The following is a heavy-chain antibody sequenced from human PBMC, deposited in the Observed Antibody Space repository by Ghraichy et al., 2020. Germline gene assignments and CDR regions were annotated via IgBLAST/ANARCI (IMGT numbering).Heavy chain of an antibody. Sequence: GSLRLSCAVYGGSFSGYYWSWIRQPPGKGLEWIGEINHSGSTNYNPSLKSRVTISVDTSKNQFSLKLSSVTAADTAVYYCARGVPAAFYYYYGMDVWGQGTTVTVSS. V-gene: IGHV4-34*01. D-gene: IGHD2-2*01. CDR1: GGSFSGYY. CDR3: ARGVPAAFYYYYGMDV. J-gene: IGHJ6*02. CDR2: INHSGST.